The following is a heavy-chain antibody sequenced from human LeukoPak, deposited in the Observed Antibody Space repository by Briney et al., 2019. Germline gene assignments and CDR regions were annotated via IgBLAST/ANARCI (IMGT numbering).Heavy chain of an antibody. V-gene: IGHV4-59*11. CDR1: GGAISSHY. J-gene: IGHJ4*02. CDR2: IFYSGST. Sequence: PSETLSLTCEVSGGAISSHYWSWIRQPPGKGLEWIGYIFYSGSTNYNPSLKSRVIMSVDTSKSQFSLKLSSVTAADTAVYYCARDRGGPFDYWGQGTLVTVSS. CDR3: ARDRGGPFDY.